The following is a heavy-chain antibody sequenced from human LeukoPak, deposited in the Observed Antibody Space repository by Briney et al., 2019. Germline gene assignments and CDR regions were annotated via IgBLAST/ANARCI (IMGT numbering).Heavy chain of an antibody. V-gene: IGHV3-7*01. CDR3: ARMWDSDHFDY. CDR2: IKQDGSEK. J-gene: IGHJ4*02. CDR1: GFTFCSYW. Sequence: GGSPGLSCAASGFTFCSYWMSWGRQAPGEGVGGVANIKQDGSEKYYVDSVKGRFTISRDNAKNSLYLQMNSLRAEDTAVYYCARMWDSDHFDYWGQGTLVTVSS. D-gene: IGHD1-26*01.